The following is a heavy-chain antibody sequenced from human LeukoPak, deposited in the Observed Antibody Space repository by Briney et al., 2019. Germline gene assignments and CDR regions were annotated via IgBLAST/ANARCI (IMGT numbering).Heavy chain of an antibody. CDR1: RFTFTRHA. J-gene: IGHJ4*02. D-gene: IGHD3-10*01. Sequence: GGSLRLSCAASRFTFTRHAMSWVRQAPGKGLEWVSTTGLESVHTLCADSVQGRLTVSRDNSRNTLDLQMDNLTVDDTAIYYCVRGDDIGKHPTRAYYFDIWGQGTLVSVSS. V-gene: IGHV3-23*01. CDR2: TGLESVHT. CDR3: VRGDDIGKHPTRAYYFDI.